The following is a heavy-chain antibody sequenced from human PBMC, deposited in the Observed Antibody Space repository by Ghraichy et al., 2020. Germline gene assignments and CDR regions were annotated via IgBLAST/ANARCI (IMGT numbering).Heavy chain of an antibody. CDR1: GYDFSVFG. Sequence: ASVKVSCKTSGYDFSVFGISWLRQAPGHGLEWMGWISASNGNRHYAQKFQGRLTLTTDTPTSTADMEMGSLTSADTAVYYCARDPALTNYFDFWGQGTLVTVFS. V-gene: IGHV1-18*01. CDR2: ISASNGNR. J-gene: IGHJ4*02. CDR3: ARDPALTNYFDF. D-gene: IGHD3-3*02.